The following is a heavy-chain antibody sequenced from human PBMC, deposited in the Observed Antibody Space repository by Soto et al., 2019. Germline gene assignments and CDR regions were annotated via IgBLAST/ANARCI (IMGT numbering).Heavy chain of an antibody. D-gene: IGHD3-3*01. Sequence: GGSLRLSCAASGFTFDDYAMHWVRQAPGKGLEWVSGISWNSGSIGYADSVKGRFTISRDNAKNSLYLQMNSLRAEDTALYYCAKDSPRFSLASYGTDVWGQGTTVTVSS. CDR2: ISWNSGSI. J-gene: IGHJ6*02. CDR1: GFTFDDYA. V-gene: IGHV3-9*01. CDR3: AKDSPRFSLASYGTDV.